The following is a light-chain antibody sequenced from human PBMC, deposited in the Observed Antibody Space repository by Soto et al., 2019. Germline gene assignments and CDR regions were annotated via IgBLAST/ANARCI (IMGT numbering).Light chain of an antibody. CDR3: QQRSHWPPCT. CDR1: QSVSNNY. V-gene: IGKV3-11*01. CDR2: DTS. Sequence: LTKCSENRPVAPELRSPRSSSSSQSVSNNYLAWYQQKPGQAPRLLIYDTSNRATDIPARFSGSGSGTDFTLTISGLEAEVFALYYGQQRSHWPPCTFCQGKRLGL. J-gene: IGKJ5*01.